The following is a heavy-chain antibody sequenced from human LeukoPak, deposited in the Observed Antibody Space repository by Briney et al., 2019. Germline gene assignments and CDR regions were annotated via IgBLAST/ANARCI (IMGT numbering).Heavy chain of an antibody. V-gene: IGHV4-4*07. CDR1: RGSTSTYY. Sequence: SETLSLTCSVSRGSTSTYYWRWIRQPARKGLEWIGRIYPSGNTNFNPSLMSRVNMSIDTSKNQFSLKLSSVTAADTAIYYCARTLHPPSLNWYFDYWGQGILVTVSS. D-gene: IGHD1-1*01. J-gene: IGHJ4*02. CDR2: IYPSGNT. CDR3: ARTLHPPSLNWYFDY.